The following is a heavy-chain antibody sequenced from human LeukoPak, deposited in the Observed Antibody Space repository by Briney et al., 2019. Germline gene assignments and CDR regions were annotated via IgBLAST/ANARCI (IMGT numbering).Heavy chain of an antibody. D-gene: IGHD2-2*01. V-gene: IGHV1-69*13. CDR3: ARGCSSTSCYSWAPDNWFDP. J-gene: IGHJ5*02. Sequence: SVKVSCKASGGTFISYAISWVRQAPGQGLEWMEGIIPIFCKTNYARKFKGRVTINADESMSTASMELSSLRSEDTAVYYCARGCSSTSCYSWAPDNWFDPWGHGTLVTVSS. CDR2: IIPIFCKT. CDR1: GGTFISYA.